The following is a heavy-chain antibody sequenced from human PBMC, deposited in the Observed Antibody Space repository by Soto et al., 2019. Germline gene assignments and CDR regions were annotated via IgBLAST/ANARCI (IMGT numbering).Heavy chain of an antibody. Sequence: QITLKESGPTLVKPTQTLTLTCTFSGFSLNTPGVGVGWIRQPPGKALEWLGLISWDDDKTYSASLNGRITMHKDSSKSPVGLSMTPVDPVYTATYYCAHRRDHDSLWVSYRLVFPSYCFDFWGQGTVVTVSS. CDR1: GFSLNTPGVG. CDR2: ISWDDDK. J-gene: IGHJ4*02. D-gene: IGHD3-16*02. CDR3: AHRRDHDSLWVSYRLVFPSYCFDF. V-gene: IGHV2-5*02.